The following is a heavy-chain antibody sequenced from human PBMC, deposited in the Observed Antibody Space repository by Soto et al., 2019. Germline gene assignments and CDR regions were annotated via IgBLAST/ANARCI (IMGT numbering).Heavy chain of an antibody. CDR2: IYYSGST. J-gene: IGHJ4*02. CDR1: GGSISSGDYY. CDR3: TRDDANSDFVLDY. V-gene: IGHV4-30-4*01. Sequence: QVQLQESGPGLVKPSQTLSLTCTVSGGSISSGDYYWSWIRQPPGKGLEWIGYIYYSGSTYYNPSLKSRFTISVDTSQNQFSLKLSAVTAADTAVYYCTRDDANSDFVLDYWGQGTMVTVSS. D-gene: IGHD3-3*01.